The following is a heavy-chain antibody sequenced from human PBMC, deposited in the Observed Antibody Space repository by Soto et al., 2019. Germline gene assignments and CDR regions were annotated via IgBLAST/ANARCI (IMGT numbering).Heavy chain of an antibody. Sequence: PGGSLRLSCAASEFNVTNGHMNWVRQAPGKGLEWVSVIFGDGNTKYGDSVKGRITISKSTLYLQMNSLRPEDTAVYYCAKDWATPVAARFFDSWGQGTPVTVSS. CDR2: IFGDGNT. CDR1: EFNVTNGH. V-gene: IGHV3-53*04. J-gene: IGHJ4*02. D-gene: IGHD6-19*01. CDR3: AKDWATPVAARFFDS.